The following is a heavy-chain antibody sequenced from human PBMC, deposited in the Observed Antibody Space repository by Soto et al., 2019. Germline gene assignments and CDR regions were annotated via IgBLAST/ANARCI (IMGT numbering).Heavy chain of an antibody. Sequence: SETLSLTCTVSGDSISSDGHSWSWIRQPPGEALEWIGYIYQTGTTQYNPSLSSRVSISAYRSKNQFSLHLTSVTAADTAVYYCARAVFCTDGFCFPNWLDPWGQGVLVTVSS. CDR3: ARAVFCTDGFCFPNWLDP. V-gene: IGHV4-30-2*01. CDR2: IYQTGTT. J-gene: IGHJ5*02. CDR1: GDSISSDGHS. D-gene: IGHD2-8*01.